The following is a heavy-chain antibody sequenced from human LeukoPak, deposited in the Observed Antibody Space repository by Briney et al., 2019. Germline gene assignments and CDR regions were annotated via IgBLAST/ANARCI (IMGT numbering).Heavy chain of an antibody. CDR3: ARGHPLGYCSSTSCPGGFNWFDP. V-gene: IGHV4-39*01. D-gene: IGHD2-2*01. CDR1: GGSISSSSYY. CDR2: IYYSGST. Sequence: SETLSLTCTVSGGSISSSSYYWGWIRQPPGKGLEWIGSIYYSGSTYYNPSLKSRVTISVDTSKNQFSLKLSSVTAADTAVYYCARGHPLGYCSSTSCPGGFNWFDPWGQGTLVTVSS. J-gene: IGHJ5*02.